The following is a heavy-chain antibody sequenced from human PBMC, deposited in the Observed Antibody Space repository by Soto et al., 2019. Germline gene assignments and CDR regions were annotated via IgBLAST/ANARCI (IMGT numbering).Heavy chain of an antibody. CDR2: ISYDGSNK. J-gene: IGHJ4*02. D-gene: IGHD3-10*01. Sequence: GGSLRLSCAASGFTFSSYGMHWVRQAPGKGLEWVAVISYDGSNKYYADSVKGRFTISRDNSKNTLYLQMNSLRAEDTAVYYCAYDDYYGSLWGQGTLVTVSS. V-gene: IGHV3-30*18. CDR1: GFTFSSYG. CDR3: AYDDYYGSL.